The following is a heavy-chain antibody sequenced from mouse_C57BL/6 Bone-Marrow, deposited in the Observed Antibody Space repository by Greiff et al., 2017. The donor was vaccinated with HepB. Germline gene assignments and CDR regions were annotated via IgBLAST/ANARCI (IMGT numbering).Heavy chain of an antibody. D-gene: IGHD4-1*01. J-gene: IGHJ1*03. V-gene: IGHV1-62-2*01. CDR2: FYPGSGSI. CDR1: GYTFTEYT. CDR3: ARHEDLGPYWYFDV. Sequence: VQRVESGAELVKPGASVKLSCKASGYTFTEYTIHWVKQRSGQGLEWIGWFYPGSGSIKYNEKFKDKATLTAYKSSSTVYMELSRLTSEDSAVYFCARHEDLGPYWYFDVWGTGTTVTVSS.